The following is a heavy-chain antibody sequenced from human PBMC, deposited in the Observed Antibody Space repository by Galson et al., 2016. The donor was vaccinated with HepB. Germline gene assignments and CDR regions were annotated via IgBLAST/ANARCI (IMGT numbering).Heavy chain of an antibody. V-gene: IGHV3-53*01. CDR2: IYSGGRT. CDR1: GFIFSSYA. D-gene: IGHD1-7*01. CDR3: ARDEIAGTTGDY. Sequence: SLRLSCAASGFIFSSYAMSWVRQAPGKGLEWVSVIYSGGRTYYADSVKGRFTISRDNSKNTLYLQMNSLRAEDTAVYYCARDEIAGTTGDYWGQGTLVTVSS. J-gene: IGHJ4*02.